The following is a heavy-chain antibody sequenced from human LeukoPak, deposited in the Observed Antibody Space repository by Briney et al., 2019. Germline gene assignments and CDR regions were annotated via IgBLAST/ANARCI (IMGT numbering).Heavy chain of an antibody. CDR1: GGSISSYY. Sequence: SETLSLTCAVSGGSISSYYWSWIRQPAGKGLEWIGRIYTSGSTNYNPSLKSRVTMSVDTSKNQFSLKLSSVTAADTAVYYCASLAARDDAFDIWGQGTMVTVSS. V-gene: IGHV4-4*07. J-gene: IGHJ3*02. CDR2: IYTSGST. D-gene: IGHD6-6*01. CDR3: ASLAARDDAFDI.